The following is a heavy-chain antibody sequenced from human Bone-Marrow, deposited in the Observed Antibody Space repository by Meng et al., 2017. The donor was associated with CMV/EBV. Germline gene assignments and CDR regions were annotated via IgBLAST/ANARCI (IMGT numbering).Heavy chain of an antibody. Sequence: GESLKISCAASGFTFSSYAMSWVRQAPGKGLEWVSAISGSGGSTYYADSVKGRFTISRDHSKNTLYLQMNSLRAEDTAVYYCAKKLEYYDSSGSFDYWGQATLATFSS. V-gene: IGHV3-23*01. CDR2: ISGSGGST. D-gene: IGHD3-22*01. J-gene: IGHJ4*02. CDR1: GFTFSSYA. CDR3: AKKLEYYDSSGSFDY.